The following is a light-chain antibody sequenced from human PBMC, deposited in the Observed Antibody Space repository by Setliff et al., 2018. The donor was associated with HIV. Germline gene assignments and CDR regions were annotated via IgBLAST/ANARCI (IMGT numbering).Light chain of an antibody. J-gene: IGKJ1*01. Sequence: DIVMTQSPDSLAVFLGERATINCKASQSVLYSSNNKNYLAWYQQKPGQSPQLLIYWASTRESGVPDRFSGSGSGTDFTLTISNLQAEDLAVYYCQQYYGTPPTFGQGTKVDIK. CDR3: QQYYGTPPT. CDR2: WAS. V-gene: IGKV4-1*01. CDR1: QSVLYSSNNKNY.